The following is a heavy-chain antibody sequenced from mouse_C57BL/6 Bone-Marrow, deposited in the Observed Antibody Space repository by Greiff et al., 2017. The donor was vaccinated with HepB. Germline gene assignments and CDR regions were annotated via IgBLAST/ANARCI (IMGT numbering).Heavy chain of an antibody. CDR3: TTTTVVEDSMDY. Sequence: VHVKQSGAELVRPGASVKLSCTASGFNIKDDYMHWVKQRPEQGLEWIGWIDPENGDTEYASKFQGKATITADTSSNTAYLQLSSLTSEDTAVYYCTTTTVVEDSMDYWGQGTSVTVSS. CDR1: GFNIKDDY. CDR2: IDPENGDT. D-gene: IGHD1-1*01. V-gene: IGHV14-4*01. J-gene: IGHJ4*01.